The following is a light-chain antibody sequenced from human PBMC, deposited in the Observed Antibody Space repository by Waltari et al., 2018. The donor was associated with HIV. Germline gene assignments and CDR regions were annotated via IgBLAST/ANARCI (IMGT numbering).Light chain of an antibody. CDR2: DDS. J-gene: IGLJ3*02. V-gene: IGLV3-21*04. CDR3: QVWDSSSDLNWV. Sequence: SYVLTQPPSVSVAPGTTARITCGGNNIGIKSVHWYQQKPGQAPVLVTYDDSDRPSGIPGRFSGSTSGNTATLTISRVEAGDEADYYCQVWDSSSDLNWVFGGGTKLTVL. CDR1: NIGIKS.